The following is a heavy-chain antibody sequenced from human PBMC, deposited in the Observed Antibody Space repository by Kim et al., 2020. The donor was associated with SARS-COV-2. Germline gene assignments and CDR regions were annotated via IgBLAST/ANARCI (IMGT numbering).Heavy chain of an antibody. D-gene: IGHD5-18*01. CDR2: IYSGGST. CDR1: GFTVSSNY. J-gene: IGHJ4*02. CDR3: ARENWVFGYSYGLDY. V-gene: IGHV3-66*01. Sequence: GGSLRLSCAASGFTVSSNYMSWVRQAPGKGLEWVSVIYSGGSTYYADSVKGRFTISRDNSKNTLYLQMNSLRAEDTAVYYCARENWVFGYSYGLDYWGQGTLVTVSS.